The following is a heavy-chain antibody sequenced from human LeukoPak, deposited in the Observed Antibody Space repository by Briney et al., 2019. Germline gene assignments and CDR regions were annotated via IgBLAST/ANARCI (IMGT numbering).Heavy chain of an antibody. V-gene: IGHV3-23*01. CDR3: ATYRQVLLPFES. CDR1: GLTFSTFA. J-gene: IGHJ4*02. CDR2: IFPSGGEI. Sequence: PGGSLRLSCAASGLTFSTFAMIWVRQPPGKGLEWVSSIFPSGGEIHYADSVRGRFTISRDNSKSTLSLQMNSLRADDTAIYYCATYRQVLLPFESWGQGTLVTVSS. D-gene: IGHD2-8*02.